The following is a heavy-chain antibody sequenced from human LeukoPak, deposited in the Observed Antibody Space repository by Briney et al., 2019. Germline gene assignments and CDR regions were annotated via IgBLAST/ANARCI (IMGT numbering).Heavy chain of an antibody. Sequence: SETLSLTCTVPGGSISSSSYYWGWIRQPPGKGLEWIGSIYYSGSTYYNPSLKSRVTISVDTSKNQFSLKLSSVTAADTAVYYCASRPPYSGSYQRIDYWGQGTLVTVSS. CDR1: GGSISSSSYY. CDR2: IYYSGST. D-gene: IGHD1-26*01. CDR3: ASRPPYSGSYQRIDY. J-gene: IGHJ4*02. V-gene: IGHV4-39*01.